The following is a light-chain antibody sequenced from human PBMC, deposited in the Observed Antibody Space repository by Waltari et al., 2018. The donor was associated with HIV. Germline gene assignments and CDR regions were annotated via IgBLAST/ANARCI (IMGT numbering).Light chain of an antibody. CDR2: YDR. Sequence: SYVLTQPPSVSVAPGTTARITCGGNNIGSKSVHWYQHKPGQAPVLVIYYDRERPSGIPERLSGSDSGNTATLTINRVEAGDEADYYCQVWDSSSEHVVFGGGTKLTVL. V-gene: IGLV3-21*04. CDR1: NIGSKS. J-gene: IGLJ2*01. CDR3: QVWDSSSEHVV.